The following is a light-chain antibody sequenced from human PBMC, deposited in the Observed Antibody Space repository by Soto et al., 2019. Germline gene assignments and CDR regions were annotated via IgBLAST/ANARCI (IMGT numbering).Light chain of an antibody. Sequence: EVVMTHSPATLSVSPGERATLSCSSIQIVRSNLAWYQQKPGQAPRLLIYGASNRVSGIPATFSGSGSGTEFTLTISSLQSEDFAVYYCQQYSNWPAITFGQGTRLEI. V-gene: IGKV3D-15*01. J-gene: IGKJ5*01. CDR2: GAS. CDR3: QQYSNWPAIT. CDR1: QIVRSN.